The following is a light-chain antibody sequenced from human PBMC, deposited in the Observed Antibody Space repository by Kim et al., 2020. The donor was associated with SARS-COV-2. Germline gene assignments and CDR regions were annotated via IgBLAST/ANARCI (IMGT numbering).Light chain of an antibody. CDR2: RNN. CDR3: AAWDDSLSAWV. J-gene: IGLJ3*02. Sequence: GQRVTISCSGSSSNIGSNYVYWYQQLPGTDPKLLIYRNNQRPSGVPDRFSGSKSGTSASLAISGLRSEDEADYYCAAWDDSLSAWVFGGGTQLTVL. CDR1: SSNIGSNY. V-gene: IGLV1-47*01.